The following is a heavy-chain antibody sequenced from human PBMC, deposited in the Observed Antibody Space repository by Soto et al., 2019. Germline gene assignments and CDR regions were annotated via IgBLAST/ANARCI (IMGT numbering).Heavy chain of an antibody. D-gene: IGHD5-18*01. Sequence: QVQLVQSGAEVKKPGASVKVSCKASGFTFTSYAMHWVRQAPGQRLEWMGWINAGNGNTKYSQKFQGRVTLTRDTSASTVYMELSSLRSEDTAVYYCSRESGYSYGFALDYWGQGTLVTVSS. CDR3: SRESGYSYGFALDY. CDR1: GFTFTSYA. CDR2: INAGNGNT. V-gene: IGHV1-3*01. J-gene: IGHJ4*02.